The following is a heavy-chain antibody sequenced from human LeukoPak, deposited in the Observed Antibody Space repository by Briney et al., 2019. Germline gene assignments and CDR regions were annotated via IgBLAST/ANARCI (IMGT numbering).Heavy chain of an antibody. V-gene: IGHV4-34*01. CDR3: ASSLNYDFWSGPFDY. CDR1: GGSFSGYY. Sequence: PSETLSLTCAVYGGSFSGYYWSWIRQPPGKGLEWIGEINHSGSTNYNPSLKSRVTISVDTSKNQFSLKLSSVTAADTAVYYCASSLNYDFWSGPFDYWGQGTLVTVSS. J-gene: IGHJ4*02. CDR2: INHSGST. D-gene: IGHD3-3*01.